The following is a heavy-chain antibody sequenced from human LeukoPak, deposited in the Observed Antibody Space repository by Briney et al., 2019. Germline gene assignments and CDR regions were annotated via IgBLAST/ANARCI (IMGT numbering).Heavy chain of an antibody. J-gene: IGHJ4*02. CDR2: ISGSGGST. CDR1: GFTFSSYA. CDR3: AKAQAPYYDILTGYSPDY. V-gene: IGHV3-23*01. D-gene: IGHD3-9*01. Sequence: GGFLRLSCAASGFTFSSYAMSWVRQAPGKGLEWVSAISGSGGSTYYADSVKGRFTISRDNSKNTLYLQMNSLRAEDTAVYYCAKAQAPYYDILTGYSPDYWGQGTLVTVSS.